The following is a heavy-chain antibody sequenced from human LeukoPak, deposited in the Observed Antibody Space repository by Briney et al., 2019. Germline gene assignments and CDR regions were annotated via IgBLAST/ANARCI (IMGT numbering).Heavy chain of an antibody. Sequence: GGSLRLSCAASGFTFSTCAMHWVRQAPGKGLEYVAAISGNGDSTYYANSVKGRFTISRDNSKNTLYLQMGSLRPEDMAVYYCAREVYAGNWFDPWGQGTLVTVSS. D-gene: IGHD2-8*01. CDR2: ISGNGDST. J-gene: IGHJ5*02. CDR1: GFTFSTCA. V-gene: IGHV3-64*01. CDR3: AREVYAGNWFDP.